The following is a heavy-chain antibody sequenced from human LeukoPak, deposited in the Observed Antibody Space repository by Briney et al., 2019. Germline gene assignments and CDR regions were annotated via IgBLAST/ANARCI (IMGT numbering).Heavy chain of an antibody. CDR2: IIPIFGTT. V-gene: IGHV1-69*06. J-gene: IGHJ4*02. D-gene: IGHD3-16*01. CDR1: GGTFSTYA. Sequence: SVKVSCKASGGTFSTYAISWVRQAPGQGLEWMGGIIPIFGTTNYAQKFQGRVTITADKSTTTVYMELSSLRAEDTAVYYCARAIMMSGDYWGQGTLVTVSS. CDR3: ARAIMMSGDY.